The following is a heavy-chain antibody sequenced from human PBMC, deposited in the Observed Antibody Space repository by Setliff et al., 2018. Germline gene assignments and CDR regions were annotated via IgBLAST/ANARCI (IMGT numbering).Heavy chain of an antibody. V-gene: IGHV4-59*08. D-gene: IGHD6-19*01. J-gene: IGHJ4*02. Sequence: SETLSLTCTVSGGSISRYHWSWIRQPPGKGLEWIGYIYYSGSTNYNPSLKSRVTISVDTSKNQFSLKLSSVTAADTAVYYCARRKEQWLVQGYNWWGQGTLVTVSS. CDR1: GGSISRYH. CDR2: IYYSGST. CDR3: ARRKEQWLVQGYNW.